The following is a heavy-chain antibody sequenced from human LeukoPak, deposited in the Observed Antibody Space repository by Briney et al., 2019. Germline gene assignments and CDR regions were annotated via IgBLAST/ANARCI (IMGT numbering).Heavy chain of an antibody. Sequence: ASETLSLTCTVSGGSISSSSYYWGWIRQPPGKGLEWIGSIYYSGSTYYNPSLKSRVTISVDTSKNQFSLKLSSVTAADTAVYYCARESRAAQQLIDNWFDPWGQGTLVTVSS. V-gene: IGHV4-39*07. CDR3: ARESRAAQQLIDNWFDP. CDR1: GGSISSSSYY. CDR2: IYYSGST. D-gene: IGHD6-13*01. J-gene: IGHJ5*02.